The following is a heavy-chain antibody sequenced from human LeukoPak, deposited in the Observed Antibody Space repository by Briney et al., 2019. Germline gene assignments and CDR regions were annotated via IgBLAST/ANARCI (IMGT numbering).Heavy chain of an antibody. D-gene: IGHD5-18*01. CDR3: VRDRDRDTDDAFDI. CDR2: INPNSGGT. J-gene: IGHJ3*02. V-gene: IGHV1-2*02. CDR1: GYTFTGYY. Sequence: ASVKVSCKASGYTFTGYYMHWVRQAPGQGLEWMGWINPNSGGTNYAQKFQGRVTMTRDTSISTAYMELSRLRSDDTAVYYCVRDRDRDTDDAFDIWGQGTMVTVSS.